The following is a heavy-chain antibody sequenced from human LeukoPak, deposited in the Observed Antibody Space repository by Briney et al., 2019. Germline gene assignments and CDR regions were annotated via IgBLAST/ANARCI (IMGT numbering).Heavy chain of an antibody. Sequence: PGGSLRLSCAASGFTFSTYAMHWVRQAPGEGLEWVAVIYYDGNQKYYGDSVKGRFTVSRDVSENMLYLQMSSLRADDTAVYYCARGGVATAWGAFDVWGQGTMVTVSS. J-gene: IGHJ3*01. CDR1: GFTFSTYA. CDR3: ARGGVATAWGAFDV. CDR2: IYYDGNQK. D-gene: IGHD4-23*01. V-gene: IGHV3-30*04.